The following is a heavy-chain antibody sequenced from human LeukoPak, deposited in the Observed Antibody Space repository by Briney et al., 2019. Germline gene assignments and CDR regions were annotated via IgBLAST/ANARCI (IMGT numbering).Heavy chain of an antibody. J-gene: IGHJ5*02. D-gene: IGHD6-13*01. CDR3: ARDWAAGSNWFDP. V-gene: IGHV3-30*04. Sequence: GRSLRLSCAASGLTFSSYAMHWVRQAPGKGLEWVAVISYDGSNKYYADSVKGRFTISRDNSKNTLYLQMNSLRAEDMAVYYCARDWAAGSNWFDPWGQGTLVTVSS. CDR2: ISYDGSNK. CDR1: GLTFSSYA.